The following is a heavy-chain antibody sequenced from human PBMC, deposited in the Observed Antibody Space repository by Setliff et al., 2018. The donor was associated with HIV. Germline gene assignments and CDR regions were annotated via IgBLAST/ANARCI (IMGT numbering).Heavy chain of an antibody. CDR2: INHTGTT. V-gene: IGHV4-34*01. Sequence: SETLSLTCVVYGGSLSGYYWSWIRQPPGRGLEWIGEINHTGTTNYNPSLKSRVTISIDTSRNQFSLKLNSVTAADTAVFYCARTGYYDSTYFPLGANWFDPWGQGTLVTVS. CDR3: ARTGYYDSTYFPLGANWFDP. D-gene: IGHD3-22*01. CDR1: GGSLSGYY. J-gene: IGHJ5*02.